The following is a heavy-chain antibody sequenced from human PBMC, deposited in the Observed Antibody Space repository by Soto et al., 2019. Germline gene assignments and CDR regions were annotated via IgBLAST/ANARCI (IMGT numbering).Heavy chain of an antibody. CDR1: GFTFSSYE. CDR2: ISSSGSTI. CDR3: ARIGSGSSGWYESYYYGMDV. Sequence: VGSLRLSCAASGFTFSSYEMNWVRQAPGKGLEWVSYISSSGSTIYYADSVKGRFTISRDNAKNSLYLQMNSLRAEDTAVYYCARIGSGSSGWYESYYYGMDVWGQGTTVTVSS. J-gene: IGHJ6*02. V-gene: IGHV3-48*03. D-gene: IGHD6-19*01.